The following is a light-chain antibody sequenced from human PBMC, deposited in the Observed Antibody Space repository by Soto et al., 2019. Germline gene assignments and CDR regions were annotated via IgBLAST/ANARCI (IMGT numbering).Light chain of an antibody. CDR3: SSYAGSYTVV. V-gene: IGLV2-11*01. Sequence: QSVLTQPRSVSGSPGQSVTISCTGTSSDVGGWNYVSWYQHHPGKGPKALIFDVYKRPSGVPDRFSASKSGNTASLTISGLQADEEADFYCSSYAGSYTVVFGGGTKLTVL. CDR2: DVY. J-gene: IGLJ2*01. CDR1: SSDVGGWNY.